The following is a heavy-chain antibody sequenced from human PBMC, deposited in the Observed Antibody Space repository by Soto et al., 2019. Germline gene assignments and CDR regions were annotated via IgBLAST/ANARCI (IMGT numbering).Heavy chain of an antibody. CDR2: IYYSGST. V-gene: IGHV4-59*08. CDR3: ARSSSDCRTHGAFDI. D-gene: IGHD6-19*01. J-gene: IGHJ3*02. Sequence: SETLSLTCTVSGGSISSYYWSWIRQPPGKGLEWIGYIYYSGSTNYNPSLKSRVTISVDTSKNQFSLKLRSVTAADTAVYYCARSSSDCRTHGAFDIWGQGTMVTVSS. CDR1: GGSISSYY.